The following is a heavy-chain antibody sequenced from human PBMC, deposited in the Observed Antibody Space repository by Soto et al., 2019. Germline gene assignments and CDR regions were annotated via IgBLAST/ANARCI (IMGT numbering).Heavy chain of an antibody. V-gene: IGHV4-4*07. CDR3: ARSPKTHSYAQFDS. D-gene: IGHD3-16*01. CDR2: VYTVGST. J-gene: IGHJ4*02. Sequence: QVQLQESGPRLVKPSETLSLTCTVSGGSLSNYYWSWIRQPAGKGLEWIGRVYTVGSTNYNPSLKSRVTMSIDTSKNQFSLRLTSVTAADTAVYFCARSPKTHSYAQFDSWVQGSLVTVSS. CDR1: GGSLSNYY.